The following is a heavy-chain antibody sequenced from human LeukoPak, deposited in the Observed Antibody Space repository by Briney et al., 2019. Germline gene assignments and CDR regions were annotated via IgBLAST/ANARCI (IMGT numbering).Heavy chain of an antibody. CDR1: GGSISSSNYY. CDR2: IYNSGSS. V-gene: IGHV4-61*01. J-gene: IGHJ4*02. D-gene: IGHD3/OR15-3a*01. CDR3: ARRTGYYDGFDY. Sequence: SETLSLTCTVSGGSISSSNYYWSWIRQPPEKGLEWIGYIYNSGSSNYNPSLKSRVTISVDTSKSQFSLKLSSVTAADTAVYYCARRTGYYDGFDYWGQGTLVTVSS.